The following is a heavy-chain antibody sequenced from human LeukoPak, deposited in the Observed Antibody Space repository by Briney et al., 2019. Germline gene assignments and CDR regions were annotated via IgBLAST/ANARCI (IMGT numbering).Heavy chain of an antibody. Sequence: ASVKVSCKASGYTFTGCYMHWVRQAPGQGLEWMGWINPNSGGTNYAQKFQGRVTMTRDTSISTAYMELSRLRSDDTAVYYCARVGGQYRLLPDYWGQGTLVTVSS. V-gene: IGHV1-2*02. D-gene: IGHD2-2*01. CDR2: INPNSGGT. CDR3: ARVGGQYRLLPDY. CDR1: GYTFTGCY. J-gene: IGHJ4*02.